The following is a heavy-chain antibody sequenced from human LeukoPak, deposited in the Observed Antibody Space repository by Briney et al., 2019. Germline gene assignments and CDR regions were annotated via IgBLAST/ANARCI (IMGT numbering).Heavy chain of an antibody. J-gene: IGHJ4*02. V-gene: IGHV4-34*01. CDR3: ARGSVATIDY. CDR1: GGSFSGYY. Sequence: PSETLSLTCAVYGGSFSGYYWSWIRQPPGKGLEWIGEINHSGSTNYNPSLKSRVTISVDTSKNQFSLKLSSVTAEDTAVYYCARGSVATIDYWGQGTLVTVSS. CDR2: INHSGST. D-gene: IGHD5-12*01.